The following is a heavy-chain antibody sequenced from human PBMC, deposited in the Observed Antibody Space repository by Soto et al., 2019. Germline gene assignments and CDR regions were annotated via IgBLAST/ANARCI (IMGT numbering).Heavy chain of an antibody. D-gene: IGHD2-21*02. CDR2: ISYDGSNK. J-gene: IGHJ4*02. Sequence: GSLRISCAASRFTFSNYAMHWVRQAPGKGLEWVAVISYDGSNKYYADSVKGRFTISRDNSRNTLYLQMNSLRAEDTAVYYCARGVVVTAEVSFDYWGQGTLVTVSS. CDR1: RFTFSNYA. V-gene: IGHV3-30-3*01. CDR3: ARGVVVTAEVSFDY.